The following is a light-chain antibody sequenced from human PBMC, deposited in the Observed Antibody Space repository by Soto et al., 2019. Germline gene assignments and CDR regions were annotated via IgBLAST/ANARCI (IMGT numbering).Light chain of an antibody. V-gene: IGKV1-5*01. CDR1: QSISSW. CDR2: DVS. J-gene: IGKJ1*01. Sequence: DLQMTQSPSTLSASVGDRVTITCRASQSISSWLAWYQQKPGKAPSLLIYDVSILESGVPSRFSGSVSGTEFPLTITSLQPDDFAPYYCQQYNSYSWSFGQGTKVEIK. CDR3: QQYNSYSWS.